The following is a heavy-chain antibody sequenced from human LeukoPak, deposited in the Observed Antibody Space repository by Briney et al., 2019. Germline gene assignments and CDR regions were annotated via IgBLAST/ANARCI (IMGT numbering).Heavy chain of an antibody. CDR3: TTNTPVTTPSSTSRYYYYGMDV. Sequence: SGGSLRLSCAASGFTFSNAWMSWVRQAPGKGLEWVGRIKSKTDGGTTDYAAPVKGRFTISRDDSKNTLYLQMNSLKTEDTAVYYCTTNTPVTTPSSTSRYYYYGMDVWGQGTTVTVSS. CDR2: IKSKTDGGTT. J-gene: IGHJ6*02. D-gene: IGHD2-2*01. V-gene: IGHV3-15*01. CDR1: GFTFSNAW.